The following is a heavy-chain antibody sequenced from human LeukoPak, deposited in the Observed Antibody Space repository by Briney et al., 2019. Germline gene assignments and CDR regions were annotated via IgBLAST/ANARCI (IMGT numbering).Heavy chain of an antibody. V-gene: IGHV6-1*01. Sequence: SQTLSLTCAISGDSVSSNSVTWNWIRQSPSRGLEWLGRTYYRSNWYNDYAESVKSRITISPDTSKNQFSLKLSSVTAADTAVYYCARDLDNEQQLGWFDPWGQGTLVTVSS. CDR1: GDSVSSNSVT. D-gene: IGHD6-13*01. CDR3: ARDLDNEQQLGWFDP. J-gene: IGHJ5*02. CDR2: TYYRSNWYN.